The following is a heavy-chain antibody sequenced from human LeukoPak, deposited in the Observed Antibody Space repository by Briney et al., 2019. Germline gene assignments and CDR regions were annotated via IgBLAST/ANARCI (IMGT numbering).Heavy chain of an antibody. V-gene: IGHV3-20*04. CDR3: ARVSDGRNYYDSSGYSY. Sequence: GGSLRLSCAASGFTFDDYGMSWVRQVPGKGLEWASVINCDGGSTGYADSVKGRFTISRDNAKKSLYLQMNSLRAEDTALYYCARVSDGRNYYDSSGYSYWGQGTLVTVSS. D-gene: IGHD3-22*01. CDR2: INCDGGST. J-gene: IGHJ4*02. CDR1: GFTFDDYG.